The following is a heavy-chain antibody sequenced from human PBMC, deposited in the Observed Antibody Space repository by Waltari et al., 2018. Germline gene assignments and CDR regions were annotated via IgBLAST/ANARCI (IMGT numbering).Heavy chain of an antibody. CDR3: AKGGGKNCSGGSCYSLDY. J-gene: IGHJ4*02. Sequence: EVQLVESGGGLVQPGRSLRLSCAASGFTFDDYAMHWVRQAPGKGLEWDSGISWNSGSIGYADSVKGRFTISRDNAKNSLYLQMNSLRAEDMALYYCAKGGGKNCSGGSCYSLDYWGQGTLVTVSS. V-gene: IGHV3-9*03. CDR2: ISWNSGSI. D-gene: IGHD2-15*01. CDR1: GFTFDDYA.